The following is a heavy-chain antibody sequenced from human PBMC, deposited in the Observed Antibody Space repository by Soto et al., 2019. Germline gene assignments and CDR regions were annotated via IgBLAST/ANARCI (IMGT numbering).Heavy chain of an antibody. J-gene: IGHJ4*02. CDR1: GGSIGSYY. D-gene: IGHD2-21*02. CDR3: ARAVVVTATLFDY. Sequence: SETLSLTCTVSGGSIGSYYWSWIRQPPGKGLEWIGYIYYSGSTNYNPSLKSRVTISVDTSKNQFSLKLSSVTAADTAVYYCARAVVVTATLFDYWGQGTLVTVSS. CDR2: IYYSGST. V-gene: IGHV4-59*01.